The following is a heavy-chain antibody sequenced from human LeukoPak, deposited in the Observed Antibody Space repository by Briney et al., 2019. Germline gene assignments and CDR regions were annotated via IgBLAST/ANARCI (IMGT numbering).Heavy chain of an antibody. D-gene: IGHD3-9*01. V-gene: IGHV1-18*01. J-gene: IGHJ6*02. Sequence: GASVKVSCKASGYTFTSYGISWVRQAPGQGLEWMGWISAYNGNTNYAQKLQGRVTMTTDTSTSTAYMELRSLRSDDTAVYYCARDRADYDILTGYPMDYYYGMDVWGQGTTVTVSS. CDR2: ISAYNGNT. CDR1: GYTFTSYG. CDR3: ARDRADYDILTGYPMDYYYGMDV.